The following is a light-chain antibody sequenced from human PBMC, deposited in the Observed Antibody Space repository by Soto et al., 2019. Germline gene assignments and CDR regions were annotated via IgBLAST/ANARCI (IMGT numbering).Light chain of an antibody. J-gene: IGLJ1*01. CDR3: SSYTTSSSYV. V-gene: IGLV2-14*01. Sequence: ALAPLASVPRSPGQWFTISCTNNSSDVGGYIYVSWYQQHPGKAPKLMIYDVTSRPLGVSYRFSGSKSGNTASLTISGLQAEDEADYYCSSYTTSSSYVFGTGTKVTVL. CDR1: SSDVGGYIY. CDR2: DVT.